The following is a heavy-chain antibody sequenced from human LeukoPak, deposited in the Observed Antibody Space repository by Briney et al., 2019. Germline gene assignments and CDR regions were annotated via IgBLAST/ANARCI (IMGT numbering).Heavy chain of an antibody. CDR2: MNPNSGNT. Sequence: GVSVKVSCKASGGTFSSYAINWVRQATGQGLEWMGWMNPNSGNTGYAQKFQGRVTMTRNTSISTAYMELSSLRSEDTAVYYCARVIRRAAARPRYYYYYYMDVWGKGTTVTVSS. CDR1: GGTFSSYA. D-gene: IGHD6-6*01. V-gene: IGHV1-8*02. J-gene: IGHJ6*03. CDR3: ARVIRRAAARPRYYYYYYMDV.